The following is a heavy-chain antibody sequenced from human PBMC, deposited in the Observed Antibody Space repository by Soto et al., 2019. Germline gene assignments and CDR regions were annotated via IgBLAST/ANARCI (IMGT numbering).Heavy chain of an antibody. Sequence: ASVKVSCKASGGTFSSYAISWVRQAPGQGLEWMGGIIPIFGTANYAQKFQGRVTITADESTSTAYMELSSLRSEDTAVYYCARVPSWGSGWYNWFDPWGQGTLVTVSS. V-gene: IGHV1-69*13. CDR1: GGTFSSYA. CDR3: ARVPSWGSGWYNWFDP. D-gene: IGHD6-19*01. J-gene: IGHJ5*02. CDR2: IIPIFGTA.